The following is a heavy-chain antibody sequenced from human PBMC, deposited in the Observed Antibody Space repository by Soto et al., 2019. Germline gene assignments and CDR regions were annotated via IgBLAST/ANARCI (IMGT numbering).Heavy chain of an antibody. Sequence: GASVKVSCKASGGTFSSYAISWVRQAPGQGLEWMGGIIPIFGTANYAQKFQGRVTITADESTSTAYMELSSLRSEDTAVYYRARSEYGDPYYYGMDVWGQGTTVTVSS. CDR1: GGTFSSYA. CDR2: IIPIFGTA. J-gene: IGHJ6*02. D-gene: IGHD4-17*01. CDR3: ARSEYGDPYYYGMDV. V-gene: IGHV1-69*13.